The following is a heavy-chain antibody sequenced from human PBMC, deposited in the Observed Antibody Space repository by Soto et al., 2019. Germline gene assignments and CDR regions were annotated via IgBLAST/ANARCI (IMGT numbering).Heavy chain of an antibody. Sequence: SVKVSCKASGGTFSSYAISWVRQAPGQGLEWMGGIIPIFGTANYAQKFQGRVTITADESTSTAYMELSSLRSEDTAVYYCARDYYYDSSGYWGEFDYWGQGTLVTVSS. J-gene: IGHJ4*02. CDR2: IIPIFGTA. CDR3: ARDYYYDSSGYWGEFDY. V-gene: IGHV1-69*13. CDR1: GGTFSSYA. D-gene: IGHD3-22*01.